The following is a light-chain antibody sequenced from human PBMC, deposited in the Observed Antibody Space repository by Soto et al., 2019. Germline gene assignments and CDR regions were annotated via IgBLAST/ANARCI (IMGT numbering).Light chain of an antibody. J-gene: IGKJ1*01. CDR2: AAS. V-gene: IGKV1-39*01. Sequence: DIQMTQPLSSLSASVGDRVTITCRASQSISSYLNWYQQKPGKAPKLLIYAASSLQSGVPSRFSGSGSGTDFTLTISSLQPEDFATYYCQQSYSTPVAFGQGTKVEIK. CDR3: QQSYSTPVA. CDR1: QSISSY.